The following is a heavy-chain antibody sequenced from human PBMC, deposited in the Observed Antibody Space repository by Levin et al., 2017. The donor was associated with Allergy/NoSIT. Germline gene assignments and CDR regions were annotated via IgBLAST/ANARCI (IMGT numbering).Heavy chain of an antibody. J-gene: IGHJ4*02. Sequence: GESLKISCVASGFTFSSYAMSWVRQAPGKGLEWVSAISGSGGSTYYADSVKGRFTISRDNSKNTLYLQMNSLRAEDMAVYYCAKTSNDYTNYVGGIEYFDYWGQGTLVTVSS. D-gene: IGHD4-11*01. CDR3: AKTSNDYTNYVGGIEYFDY. CDR2: ISGSGGST. CDR1: GFTFSSYA. V-gene: IGHV3-23*01.